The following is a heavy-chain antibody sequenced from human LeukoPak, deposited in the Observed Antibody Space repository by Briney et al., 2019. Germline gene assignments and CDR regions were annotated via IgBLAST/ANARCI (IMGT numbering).Heavy chain of an antibody. CDR2: ISSSGSTI. CDR1: GFTFSSYE. CDR3: ARESSVGAHKAFDY. Sequence: GGSLRLSCAASGFTFSSYEMNWVRQAPGKGLEWASYISSSGSTIYYADSVKGRFTISRDNAKNTLYLQMNSLRAEDTAVYYCARESSVGAHKAFDYWGQGTLVTVSS. D-gene: IGHD1-26*01. J-gene: IGHJ4*02. V-gene: IGHV3-48*03.